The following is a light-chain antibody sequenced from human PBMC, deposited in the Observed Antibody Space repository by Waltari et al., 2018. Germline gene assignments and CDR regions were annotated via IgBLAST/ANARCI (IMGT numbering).Light chain of an antibody. V-gene: IGLV5-45*03. CDR1: SGFNLYTYR. CDR2: YKSDSDK. J-gene: IGLJ3*02. Sequence: QPVLTQPSSLSASPGASARLTCPLRSGFNLYTYRIYWYQQKAGSPPQFLLKYKSDSDKQQGSGVPSRFSGSKDASANAGILLISGRQSEDEADYYCLIWHSSAWVFGGGTKLTVL. CDR3: LIWHSSAWV.